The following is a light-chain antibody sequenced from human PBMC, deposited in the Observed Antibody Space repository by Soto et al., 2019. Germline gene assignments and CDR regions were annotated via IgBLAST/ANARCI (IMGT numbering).Light chain of an antibody. CDR1: QGISSY. J-gene: IGKJ1*01. Sequence: DIQLTQSPSFLSESVGDRVTISCGASQGISSYLAWYQQKPGKAPKLLISTASTLQSGVPSRFSGSGSGTEFTLTISSLQPEDFATYYCQQLNNYPRTFGQGTKVEIK. V-gene: IGKV1-9*01. CDR2: TAS. CDR3: QQLNNYPRT.